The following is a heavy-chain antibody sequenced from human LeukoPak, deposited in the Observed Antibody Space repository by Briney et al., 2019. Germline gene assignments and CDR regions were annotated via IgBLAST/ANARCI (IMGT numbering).Heavy chain of an antibody. CDR2: LSPNSGDT. D-gene: IGHD6-13*01. J-gene: IGHJ4*02. Sequence: ASVKVSCKASGYAFTGYYLHWVRQAPGQELDWMGWLSPNSGDTKFAQKFQGRVTMTRDTSISSAYMELSSLTSDDTAVYYCARATDSIGWYLTYWGQGSLVTVSS. CDR1: GYAFTGYY. CDR3: ARATDSIGWYLTY. V-gene: IGHV1-2*02.